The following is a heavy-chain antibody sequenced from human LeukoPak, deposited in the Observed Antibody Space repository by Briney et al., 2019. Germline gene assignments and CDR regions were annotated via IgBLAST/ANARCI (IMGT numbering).Heavy chain of an antibody. CDR1: GGSFNSYF. D-gene: IGHD6-13*01. CDR3: ARGRRIAAAGTGDY. J-gene: IGHJ4*02. Sequence: SETLSLTCAVYGGSFNSYFWYWIRQPPGKGLEWIGEINHGGSTNYNPSLESRATISVDSSKNHFSLKLTSVTAADTAVYYCARGRRIAAAGTGDYWGQGTLVTVSS. V-gene: IGHV4-34*01. CDR2: INHGGST.